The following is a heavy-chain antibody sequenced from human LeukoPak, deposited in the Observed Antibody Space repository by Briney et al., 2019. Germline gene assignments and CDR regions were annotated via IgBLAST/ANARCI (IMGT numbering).Heavy chain of an antibody. J-gene: IGHJ4*02. CDR2: ISWNSGSI. CDR3: AVGANPGAFDY. CDR1: GFTFDDYA. D-gene: IGHD1-26*01. V-gene: IGHV3-9*01. Sequence: GGSLRLSCAASGFTFDDYAMHWVRQAPGKGLEWVSGISWNSGSIGYADSVKGRFTISRDNAKNTLYLQMNSLRAEDTAVYYCAVGANPGAFDYWGQGTLVTVSS.